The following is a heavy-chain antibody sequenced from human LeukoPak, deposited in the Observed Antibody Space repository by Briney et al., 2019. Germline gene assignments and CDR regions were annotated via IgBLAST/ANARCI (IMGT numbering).Heavy chain of an antibody. D-gene: IGHD1-26*01. CDR3: ARDAKIVGATPKQSLYFDY. J-gene: IGHJ4*02. CDR2: IIPIFGTA. Sequence: GASVKVSCKASGYSFTSYGISWVRQAPGQGLEWMGGIIPIFGTANYAQRFQGRVTITADESTSTAYMELSSLRSEDTAVYYCARDAKIVGATPKQSLYFDYWGQGTLVTVSS. V-gene: IGHV1-69*13. CDR1: GYSFTSYG.